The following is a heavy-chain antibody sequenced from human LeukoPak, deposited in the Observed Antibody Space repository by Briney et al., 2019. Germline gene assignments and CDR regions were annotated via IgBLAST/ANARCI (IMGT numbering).Heavy chain of an antibody. Sequence: GGSLRLSCAASGFTFSSYGMHWVRQAPGKGLEWVAFIRYDGSNKYYADSVKGRFTISRDNSKNTLYLQMNSLRAEDTAVYYCASLRGGSSSSPYFDYWGQGTQVIVSS. CDR3: ASLRGGSSSSPYFDY. CDR2: IRYDGSNK. CDR1: GFTFSSYG. V-gene: IGHV3-30*02. J-gene: IGHJ4*02. D-gene: IGHD6-6*01.